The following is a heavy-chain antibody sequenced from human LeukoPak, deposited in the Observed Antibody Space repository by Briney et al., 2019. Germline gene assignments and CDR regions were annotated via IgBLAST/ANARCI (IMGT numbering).Heavy chain of an antibody. CDR3: ARVSSSWYQDWYFDL. V-gene: IGHV4-61*02. J-gene: IGHJ2*01. Sequence: PSQTLSLTCTVSGGSISSGSYYWSWIRQPAGKGLEWIGRIYNTGSTNYKPSLKSRVTMSVDTSKNQFSLKLSSVTAADTAAYYCARVSSSWYQDWYFDLWGRGTVLTVST. D-gene: IGHD6-13*01. CDR2: IYNTGST. CDR1: GGSISSGSYY.